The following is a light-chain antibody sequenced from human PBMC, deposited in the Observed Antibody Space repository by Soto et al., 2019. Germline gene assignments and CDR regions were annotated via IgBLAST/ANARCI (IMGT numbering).Light chain of an antibody. J-gene: IGLJ2*01. CDR1: SSDVGGYNY. V-gene: IGLV2-14*01. CDR2: DVS. CDR3: SSYTRRSTHVV. Sequence: QSALTQPASVSGSPGQSITISCTGTSSDVGGYNYVSWYQQHPGKAPKLMIYDVSNRPSGVSDRFSGSKSGNTASLTISGLQAEDEADYYCSSYTRRSTHVVCGGGTKLTVL.